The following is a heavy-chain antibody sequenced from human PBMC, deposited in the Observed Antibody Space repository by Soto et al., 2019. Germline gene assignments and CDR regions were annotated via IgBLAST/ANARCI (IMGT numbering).Heavy chain of an antibody. CDR2: IYYSRTT. J-gene: IGHJ4*02. CDR3: ARESYYGSGSSNTGY. D-gene: IGHD3-10*01. Sequence: QVQLQESGPGLVKPSQTLSLTCTVFGGSINSGGYYWSWIRQPPGQGLEWIGYIYYSRTTYYNPSLKGRVTMSVDTSKSQFSLILTSVTAADTAVYYCARESYYGSGSSNTGYWGQGTLVTVSS. CDR1: GGSINSGGYY. V-gene: IGHV4-30-4*01.